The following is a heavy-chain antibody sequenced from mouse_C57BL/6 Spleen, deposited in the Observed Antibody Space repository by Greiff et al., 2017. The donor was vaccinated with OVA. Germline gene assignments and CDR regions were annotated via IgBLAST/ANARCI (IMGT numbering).Heavy chain of an antibody. V-gene: IGHV1-55*01. CDR1: GYTFTSYW. CDR2: IYPGSGST. Sequence: QVQLQQPGAELVKPGASVKMSCKASGYTFTSYWITWVKQRPGQGLEWIGDIYPGSGSTNYNEKFKSKATLTVDTSSSTAYMQLSSLTSEDSAVYYCARWNYGNYGDYFDYWGQGTTLTVSS. D-gene: IGHD2-1*01. J-gene: IGHJ2*01. CDR3: ARWNYGNYGDYFDY.